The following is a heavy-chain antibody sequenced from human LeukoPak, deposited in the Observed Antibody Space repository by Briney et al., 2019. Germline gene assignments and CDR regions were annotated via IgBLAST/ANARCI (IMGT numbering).Heavy chain of an antibody. CDR1: GYTFTSYD. J-gene: IGHJ4*02. D-gene: IGHD3-10*01. CDR3: ARGEGFGEFFDY. V-gene: IGHV1-8*01. Sequence: ASVKVSCKASGYTFTSYDINWVRQATGQGLEWMGWTNPNSGNTGYAQKFQGRVTMTRNTSISTAYMELSSLRSEDTAVYYCARGEGFGEFFDYWGQGTLVTVSS. CDR2: TNPNSGNT.